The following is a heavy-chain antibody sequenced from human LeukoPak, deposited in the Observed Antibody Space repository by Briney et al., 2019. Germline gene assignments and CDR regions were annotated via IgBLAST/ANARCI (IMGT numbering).Heavy chain of an antibody. CDR1: LFTFSNYA. CDR2: ISYDEANK. Sequence: RGSLRLSCAASLFTFSNYALHWVRQAPGKGLEWVAVISYDEANKYYADSVKGRFTISSDNSKNTLYLQMNSLRVDDTAVYYCVGAHYYFNFWGQGTLVTVSS. CDR3: VGAHYYFNF. J-gene: IGHJ4*02. V-gene: IGHV3-30-3*01.